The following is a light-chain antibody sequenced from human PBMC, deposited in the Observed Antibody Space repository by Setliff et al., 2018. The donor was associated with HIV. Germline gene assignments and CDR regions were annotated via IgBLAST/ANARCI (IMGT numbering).Light chain of an antibody. CDR3: SSYAGRNTLI. CDR1: SSDVGGYKY. Sequence: QSALTQPPSASGSPGQSVTISCTGTSSDVGGYKYVSWYQQHPGKAPKLMIFEVNKRPSGVPDRFSGSKSGNTASLTVSGLQVADEADYYCSSYAGRNTLIFGGGNKVTVL. J-gene: IGLJ2*01. V-gene: IGLV2-8*01. CDR2: EVN.